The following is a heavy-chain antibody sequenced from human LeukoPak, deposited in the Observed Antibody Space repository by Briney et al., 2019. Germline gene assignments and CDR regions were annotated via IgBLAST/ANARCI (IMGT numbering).Heavy chain of an antibody. Sequence: PSETLSLTCTVSGGSISSSSYYWGWIRQPPGKGLEWIGSIYYSGSTYYNPSLKSRVTISADTSKNQFSLKLSSVTAADTAVYYCARDRSNSAYWGQGTLVTVSS. D-gene: IGHD1-26*01. J-gene: IGHJ4*02. CDR1: GGSISSSSYY. CDR2: IYYSGST. CDR3: ARDRSNSAY. V-gene: IGHV4-39*02.